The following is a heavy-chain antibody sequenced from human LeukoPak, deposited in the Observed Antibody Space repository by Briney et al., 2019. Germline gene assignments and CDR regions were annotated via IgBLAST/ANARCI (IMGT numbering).Heavy chain of an antibody. CDR3: AREITGWVFYYMDV. D-gene: IGHD1-20*01. V-gene: IGHV4-61*02. CDR1: GGSISSGSYY. Sequence: SETLSLTCTVFGGSISSGSYYWSWIRQPAGKGLEWIGRIYTSGSTNYNPSLKSRVTISVDTSKNQFSLKLSSVTAADTAVYYCAREITGWVFYYMDVWGKGTTVTISS. J-gene: IGHJ6*03. CDR2: IYTSGST.